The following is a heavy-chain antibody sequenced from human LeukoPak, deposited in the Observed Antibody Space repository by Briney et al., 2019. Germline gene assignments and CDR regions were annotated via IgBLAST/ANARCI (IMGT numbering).Heavy chain of an antibody. J-gene: IGHJ3*02. CDR2: IYSGGST. D-gene: IGHD3-22*01. CDR1: GFTFSTYA. CDR3: ARRGYYYDSSGYPDAFDI. Sequence: GGSLRLSCAASGFTFSTYAMHWVRQAPGKGLEWVSVIYSGGSTYYADSVKGRFTISRDNSKNTLYLQMNSLRAEDTAVYYCARRGYYYDSSGYPDAFDIWGQGTMVTVSS. V-gene: IGHV3-66*01.